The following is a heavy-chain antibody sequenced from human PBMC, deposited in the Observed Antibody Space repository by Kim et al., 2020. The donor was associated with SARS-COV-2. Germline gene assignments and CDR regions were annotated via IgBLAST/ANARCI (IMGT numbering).Heavy chain of an antibody. V-gene: IGHV4-31*03. CDR2: ISYSGNS. J-gene: IGHJ4*02. Sequence: SETLSLTCSVSGGSIRSGGKFWTWIRQHPAKGLEWIGYISYSGNSHYSPSLRSRVSISLLTSENQFSLELTSVTAADTAVYYCARGQPLDYWGQGILVTVSS. CDR3: ARGQPLDY. CDR1: GGSIRSGGKF. D-gene: IGHD2-2*01.